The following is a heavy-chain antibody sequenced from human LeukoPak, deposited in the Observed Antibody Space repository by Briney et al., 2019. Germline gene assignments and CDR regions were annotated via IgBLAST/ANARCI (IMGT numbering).Heavy chain of an antibody. V-gene: IGHV1-69*08. J-gene: IGHJ4*02. CDR3: ARDYPLTGDTFDH. CDR2: IVPSIGAA. CDR1: GGTFINYP. Sequence: ASVKVSCKASGGTFINYPINWVRQAPGQGLEWMGRIVPSIGAAKYAQKFQGRVTISADRSTSTAYMELNSLRSEDTAVYYCARDYPLTGDTFDHWGQATLVIVSS. D-gene: IGHD1-20*01.